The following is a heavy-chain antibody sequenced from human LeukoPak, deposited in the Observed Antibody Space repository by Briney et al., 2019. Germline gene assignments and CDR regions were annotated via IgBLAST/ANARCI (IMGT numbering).Heavy chain of an antibody. CDR2: IYTSGST. V-gene: IGHV4-4*07. D-gene: IGHD3-10*01. J-gene: IGHJ6*04. CDR3: ARDRGSLVLSGLWFGEPYHSSD. Sequence: PSETLSLTCTVSGGSISRGSWIRQPAGKGLEWIGRIYTSGSTNYNPSLKSRVTMSVDTSKNQFSLKLSSVTAADTAVYYCARDRGSLVLSGLWFGEPYHSSDWGKGTTVTVSS. CDR1: GGSISRG.